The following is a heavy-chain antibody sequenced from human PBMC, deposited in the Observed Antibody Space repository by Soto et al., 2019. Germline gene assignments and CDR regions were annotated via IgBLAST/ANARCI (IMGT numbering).Heavy chain of an antibody. J-gene: IGHJ4*02. CDR1: GYNFAGYW. CDR3: ARGGVSTRTFDY. V-gene: IGHV5-51*01. D-gene: IGHD3-3*01. CDR2: IYPSDSDT. Sequence: GESLKISCKGSGYNFAGYWIAWVRQMPGKGLELMGIIYPSDSDTRYRPSFQGQVTISADKSISSAYLQWSSLGASDTAMYYCARGGVSTRTFDYWGQGTPVTVSS.